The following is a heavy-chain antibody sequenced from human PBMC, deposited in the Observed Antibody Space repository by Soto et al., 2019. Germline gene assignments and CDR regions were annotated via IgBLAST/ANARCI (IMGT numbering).Heavy chain of an antibody. CDR1: GFIFSNYA. CDR3: AKEGFAAGTYFVS. CDR2: ITGSGGST. Sequence: EVQLLESGGGLVQPGGSLRLSCAASGFIFSNYAMTWVRQAPGKGLEWVSSITGSGGSTYYADSVKGRFTISRDNSKNTLYLQMNSLRAEDTAVYYCAKEGFAAGTYFVSWGQGTLVTVSS. D-gene: IGHD6-13*01. J-gene: IGHJ4*02. V-gene: IGHV3-23*01.